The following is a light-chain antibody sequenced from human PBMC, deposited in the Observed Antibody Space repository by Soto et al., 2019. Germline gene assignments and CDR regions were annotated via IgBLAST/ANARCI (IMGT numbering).Light chain of an antibody. CDR3: QQYDTYYT. J-gene: IGKJ2*01. Sequence: DIQLTPSPSTLSASVGDRVTITCRASQSVSNWLAWYQQKPGKATTLLIYDVSRLETGVPSRFSGSGSGTEFTLTINSLQPEDFATYFCQQYDTYYTFGQGTKVDIK. CDR1: QSVSNW. V-gene: IGKV1-5*01. CDR2: DVS.